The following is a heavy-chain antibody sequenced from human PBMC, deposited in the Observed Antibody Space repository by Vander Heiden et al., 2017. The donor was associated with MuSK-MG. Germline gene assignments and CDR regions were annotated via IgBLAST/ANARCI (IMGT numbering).Heavy chain of an antibody. CDR1: GYSISSGYS. V-gene: IGHV4-38-2*01. Sequence: QVQLQESGPGLVKPSETLSLTCAVSGYSISSGYSWGWIRQPPGKGLEWIGSIYHSGSTYYNPSLKSRVTISVDTSKNQFSLKLSSVTAADTAVYYCASAYSSGWYGWGQGTLVTVSS. J-gene: IGHJ4*02. CDR2: IYHSGST. CDR3: ASAYSSGWYG. D-gene: IGHD6-19*01.